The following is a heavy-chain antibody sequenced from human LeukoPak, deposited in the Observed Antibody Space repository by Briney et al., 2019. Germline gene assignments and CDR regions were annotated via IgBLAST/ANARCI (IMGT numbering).Heavy chain of an antibody. CDR2: VYYSGTT. V-gene: IGHV4-39*01. D-gene: IGHD3-3*01. J-gene: IGHJ4*02. CDR3: ARHVRFLEWLSSYYFDY. Sequence: SETLSLTCTVSGGTISSSSYYWGWIRQPPGKGLEWIGSVYYSGTTYYNPSLKSRVTISVDTSKSQFSLRLTSVTAAGTAVYYCARHVRFLEWLSSYYFDYWGQGTLVTVSS. CDR1: GGTISSSSYY.